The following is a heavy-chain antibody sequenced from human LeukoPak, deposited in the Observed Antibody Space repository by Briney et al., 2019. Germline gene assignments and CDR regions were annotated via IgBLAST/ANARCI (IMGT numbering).Heavy chain of an antibody. CDR3: ARDRFLGTPYGMDV. V-gene: IGHV1-18*01. D-gene: IGHD2/OR15-2a*01. CDR1: GYTFTSYG. Sequence: ASVKVSCKASGYTFTSYGISWVRQAPGQGLEWMGWISVYNGNTNYAQKLQGRVTMTIDTSTSTAYMELRSLRSDDTAVYYCARDRFLGTPYGMDVWGQGTTVTVSS. CDR2: ISVYNGNT. J-gene: IGHJ6*02.